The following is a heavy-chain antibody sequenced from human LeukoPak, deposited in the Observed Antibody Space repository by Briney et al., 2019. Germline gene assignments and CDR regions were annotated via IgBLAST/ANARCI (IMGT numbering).Heavy chain of an antibody. CDR1: GGSISSYY. J-gene: IGHJ3*02. CDR3: AXEXXXGXDXXWXAFDI. V-gene: IGHV4-59*01. Sequence: SETLSLTCTVSGGSISSYYWSWIRQPPGKGLEWIGYXYYSGXTXYXXXXXXRXTISVDTSKNQFSLKLSSVTAADTAVYYCAXEXXXGXDXXWXAFDIWGQGTMVTVSS. D-gene: IGHD2-21*01. CDR2: XYYSGXT.